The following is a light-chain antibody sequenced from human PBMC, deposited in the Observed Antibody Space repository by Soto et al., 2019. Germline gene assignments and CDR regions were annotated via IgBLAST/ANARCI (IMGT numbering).Light chain of an antibody. CDR1: SSDVGNYNL. Sequence: QSVLTQPASVSGSPGQSSTISCTGTSSDVGNYNLVSWYRQFPGKAPKLIIYEGSRRPSGVSNRFSGSKSGNTASLTISGLQAEDEADYYCCSYAGSFTFDVFGGGTKLTVL. V-gene: IGLV2-23*03. CDR2: EGS. CDR3: CSYAGSFTFDV. J-gene: IGLJ2*01.